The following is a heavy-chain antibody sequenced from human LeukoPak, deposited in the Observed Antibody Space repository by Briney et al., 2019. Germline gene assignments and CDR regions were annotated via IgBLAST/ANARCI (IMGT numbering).Heavy chain of an antibody. J-gene: IGHJ4*02. CDR2: ISSSGNTI. V-gene: IGHV3-48*03. D-gene: IGHD3-10*01. CDR3: ARDHGAY. CDR1: GFTFSSYE. Sequence: AGGSLRFSCAASGFTFSSYEMNWVRQAPGKGLECVSFISSSGNTIYYADSVKGRFTISRDNAKNSLYLQMNSLRAEDSAIYYCARDHGAYWGQGTLVTVSS.